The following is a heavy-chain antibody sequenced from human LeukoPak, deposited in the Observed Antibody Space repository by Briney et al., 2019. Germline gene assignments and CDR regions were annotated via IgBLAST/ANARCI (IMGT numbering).Heavy chain of an antibody. V-gene: IGHV1-46*01. J-gene: IGHJ4*02. CDR3: ARDLKIGYCSSTSCPNFDY. D-gene: IGHD2-2*01. CDR2: INPSGGST. Sequence: AASVKVSCKASGYTFTSYGISWVRQAPGQGLEWMGIINPSGGSTSYAQKFQGRVTMTRDMSTSTVYMELSSLRSEDTAVYYCARDLKIGYCSSTSCPNFDYWGQGTLVTVSS. CDR1: GYTFTSYG.